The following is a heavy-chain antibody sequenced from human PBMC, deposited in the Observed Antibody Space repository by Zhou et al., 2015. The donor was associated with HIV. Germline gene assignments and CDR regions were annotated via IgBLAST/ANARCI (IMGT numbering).Heavy chain of an antibody. V-gene: IGHV1-69*12. Sequence: QVQLVQSGAEVKKPGSSVKVSCKASGGTFSSYAISWVRQAPGQGLEWMGGIIPIFGTANYAQKFQGRVTITADESTSTAYMELSSLRSEDTAVYYCARGVGVADPYYYYYGMDVWGQGTTVTVSS. CDR1: GGTFSSYA. CDR2: IIPIFGTA. CDR3: ARGVGVADPYYYYYGMDV. J-gene: IGHJ6*02. D-gene: IGHD1-26*01.